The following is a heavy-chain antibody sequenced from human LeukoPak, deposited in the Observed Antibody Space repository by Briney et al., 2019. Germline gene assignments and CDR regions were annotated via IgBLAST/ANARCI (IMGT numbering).Heavy chain of an antibody. CDR2: ISYDGSNK. Sequence: GGSLRLSCAASGFTFSSYAMHWVRQAPGKGLEWVAVISYDGSNKYYADSVKGRFTISRDNFKNTLYLQMNSLRAEDTAVYYCARGSTFGGVIAYFDYWGQGTLVTVSS. J-gene: IGHJ4*02. D-gene: IGHD3-16*02. CDR3: ARGSTFGGVIAYFDY. CDR1: GFTFSSYA. V-gene: IGHV3-30*04.